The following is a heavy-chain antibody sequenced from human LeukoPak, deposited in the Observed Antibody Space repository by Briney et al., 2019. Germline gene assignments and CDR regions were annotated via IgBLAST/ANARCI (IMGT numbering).Heavy chain of an antibody. V-gene: IGHV4-59*01. CDR2: IYYSGST. D-gene: IGHD4-17*01. J-gene: IGHJ4*02. CDR1: GGPISSYY. CDR3: ALLMDYGDYTVDY. Sequence: SETLSLTCTVSGGPISSYYWSWIRQPPGKGLEWIGYIYYSGSTNYNPSLKSRVTISVDTSKNQFSLKLSSVTAADTAVYYCALLMDYGDYTVDYWGQGTLVTVSS.